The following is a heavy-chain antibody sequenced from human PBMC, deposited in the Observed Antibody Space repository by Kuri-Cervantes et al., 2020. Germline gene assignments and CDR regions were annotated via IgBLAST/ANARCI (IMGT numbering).Heavy chain of an antibody. CDR3: ARSDWFDP. Sequence: GESLKISCAASGFGFRNYWMHWVRQAPGKGLVWVSRIKGDASEIFYADSVKGRFTVSRDNAKNMLYLQMNSLRVEDTALYYCARSDWFDPWGQGTLVTVSS. CDR1: GFGFRNYW. V-gene: IGHV3-74*01. J-gene: IGHJ5*02. CDR2: IKGDASEI.